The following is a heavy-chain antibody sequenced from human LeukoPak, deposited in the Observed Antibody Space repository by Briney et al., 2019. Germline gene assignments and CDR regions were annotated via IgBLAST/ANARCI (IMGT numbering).Heavy chain of an antibody. Sequence: GESLKISCKGSGYSFTSYWIGWVRQMPGKGLEWMGIIYPGDSDTRYSPSFQGQVTISADKSISTAYLQWSSLKASDTAMYYCARHTKTTGYCSGGSCYPDYFDYWGQGTLATVSS. CDR1: GYSFTSYW. V-gene: IGHV5-51*01. D-gene: IGHD2-15*01. CDR2: IYPGDSDT. J-gene: IGHJ4*02. CDR3: ARHTKTTGYCSGGSCYPDYFDY.